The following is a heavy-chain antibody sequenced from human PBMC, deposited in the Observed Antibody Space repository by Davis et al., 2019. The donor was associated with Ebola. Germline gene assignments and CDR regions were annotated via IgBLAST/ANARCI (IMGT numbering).Heavy chain of an antibody. CDR1: GGSISSYY. CDR2: IYYSGST. V-gene: IGHV4-59*08. J-gene: IGHJ4*02. D-gene: IGHD3-3*01. CDR3: ARQLTIFGVVYDY. Sequence: MPSETLSLTCTVSGGSISSYYWSWIRQPPGKGLEWIGYIYYSGSTNYNPSLKSRVTISVDTSKNQFSLKLSSVTAADTAVYYCARQLTIFGVVYDYWGQGTLVTVSS.